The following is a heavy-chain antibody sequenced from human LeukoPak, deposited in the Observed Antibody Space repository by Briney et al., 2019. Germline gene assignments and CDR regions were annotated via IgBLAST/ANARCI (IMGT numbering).Heavy chain of an antibody. V-gene: IGHV1-69*05. CDR3: ARAHPRKDGYNYGSGWFDP. Sequence: ASVKVPCKASGGTFSRYAISWVRQAPGQGLEWMGGIIPTFGTANYAQKFQGRVTITTDESTSTAYMELSSLRSEDTAVYYCARAHPRKDGYNYGSGWFDPWGQGTLVTVSS. CDR1: GGTFSRYA. CDR2: IIPTFGTA. D-gene: IGHD5-24*01. J-gene: IGHJ5*02.